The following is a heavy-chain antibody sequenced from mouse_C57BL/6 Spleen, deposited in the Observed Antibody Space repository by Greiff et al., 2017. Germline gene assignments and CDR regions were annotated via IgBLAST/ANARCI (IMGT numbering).Heavy chain of an antibody. D-gene: IGHD2-4*01. J-gene: IGHJ2*01. CDR3: ARGIYYDYDRGFDY. V-gene: IGHV1-80*01. Sequence: QVQLQQSGAELVKPGASVKISCKASGYAFSSYWMNWVKQRPGKGLEWIGQIYPGDGDTNYNGKFKGKATLTADKSSSTAYMQLSSLTSEDSAVYFCARGIYYDYDRGFDYWGQGTTLTVSS. CDR1: GYAFSSYW. CDR2: IYPGDGDT.